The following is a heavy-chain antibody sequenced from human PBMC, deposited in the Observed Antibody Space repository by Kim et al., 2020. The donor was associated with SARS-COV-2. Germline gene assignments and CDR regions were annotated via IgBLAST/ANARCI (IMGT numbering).Heavy chain of an antibody. V-gene: IGHV4-4*07. CDR2: IYTSGST. D-gene: IGHD1-7*01. Sequence: SETLSLTCTVSGGSISSYYWSWIRQPAGKGLEWIGRIYTSGSTNYNPSLKSRVTMSVDTSKNQFSLKLSSVTAADTAVYYCAREGVLHNWNYDYYYYYYMDVWGKGTTVTVSS. CDR1: GGSISSYY. J-gene: IGHJ6*03. CDR3: AREGVLHNWNYDYYYYYYMDV.